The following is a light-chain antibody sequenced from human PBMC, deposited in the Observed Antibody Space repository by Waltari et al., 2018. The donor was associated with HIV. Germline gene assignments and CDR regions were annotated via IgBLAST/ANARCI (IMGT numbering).Light chain of an antibody. J-gene: IGKJ1*01. Sequence: IVLTQSPGTLSLSPGVRATLSCRASQSVRNDYLAWYQHKPGQSPRLLLYGASSRATGVPDRFSGSGSGTDFTLTVSRLEPEDFAVYYCQQYGNSPWTFGQGTKVE. CDR1: QSVRNDY. CDR3: QQYGNSPWT. V-gene: IGKV3-20*01. CDR2: GAS.